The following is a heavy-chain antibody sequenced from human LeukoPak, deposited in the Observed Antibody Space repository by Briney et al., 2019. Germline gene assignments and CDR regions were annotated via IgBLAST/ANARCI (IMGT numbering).Heavy chain of an antibody. D-gene: IGHD3-22*01. CDR1: GGSFSGYY. J-gene: IGHJ3*02. CDR3: ARDLLIYDSSGYYTDAFDI. Sequence: PSETLSLTCAVYGGSFSGYYWSWIRQPPGKGLEWIGEINHSGSANYNPSPKSRVTISVDTSKNQFSLKLSSVTAADTAVYYCARDLLIYDSSGYYTDAFDIWGQGTMVTVSS. CDR2: INHSGSA. V-gene: IGHV4-34*01.